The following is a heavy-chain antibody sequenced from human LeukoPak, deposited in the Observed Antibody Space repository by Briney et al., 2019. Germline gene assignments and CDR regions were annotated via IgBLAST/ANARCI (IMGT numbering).Heavy chain of an antibody. CDR3: ARHGGTLHPFDI. Sequence: ASVKVSCKASGYTFTSYDINWVRQATGQGLEWMGWMNPNSGNTGYAQKFQGRVTITRNTSISTAYMELSSLRSEDTAVYYCARHGGTLHPFDIWGQGTMVTVSS. CDR2: MNPNSGNT. V-gene: IGHV1-8*03. J-gene: IGHJ3*02. CDR1: GYTFTSYD. D-gene: IGHD1-1*01.